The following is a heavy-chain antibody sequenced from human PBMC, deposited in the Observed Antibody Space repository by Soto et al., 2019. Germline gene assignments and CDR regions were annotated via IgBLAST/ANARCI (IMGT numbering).Heavy chain of an antibody. CDR3: ARSITRMVVFPPPTAYFDY. V-gene: IGHV1-46*01. CDR2: IDPSAGST. Sequence: QAQLVQSGAEVKKPGASVKVSCKASGFTFTNYYINWVRQAPGQGLEWMGIIDPSAGSTTYAQRFQGKLTMTRDTSRRTVYMELTSLRSEDTAVYYCARSITRMVVFPPPTAYFDYWGQGTLVTVSS. D-gene: IGHD3-22*01. J-gene: IGHJ4*02. CDR1: GFTFTNYY.